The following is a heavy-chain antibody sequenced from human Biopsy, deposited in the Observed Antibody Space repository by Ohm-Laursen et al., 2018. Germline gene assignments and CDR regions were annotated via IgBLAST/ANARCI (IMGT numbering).Heavy chain of an antibody. Sequence: SDTLSLTCTVSGGSISNNNYYWGWIRQPPGKGLEWIGSIFYRGSTPYKPSLKSRLNISVDKSKNQFSLKLNSVTAADTDVYYCARDYDTSGYYYVSWGQGTLVTVSS. CDR1: GGSISNNNYY. D-gene: IGHD3-22*01. CDR2: IFYRGST. J-gene: IGHJ5*02. CDR3: ARDYDTSGYYYVS. V-gene: IGHV4-39*01.